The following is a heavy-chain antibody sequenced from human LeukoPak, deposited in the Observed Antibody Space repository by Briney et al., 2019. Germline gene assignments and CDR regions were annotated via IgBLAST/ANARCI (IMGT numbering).Heavy chain of an antibody. CDR2: ISSSSSYI. CDR3: ARDSTTAFDY. Sequence: GGSLRLSCAASGFTFSSYSMNWVRQAPGKGLEWVSSISSSSSYIYYAGSVKGRFTISRDNAKNSLYLQMNSLRAEDTAVYYCARDSTTAFDYWGQGTLVTVSS. D-gene: IGHD4-17*01. V-gene: IGHV3-21*01. J-gene: IGHJ4*02. CDR1: GFTFSSYS.